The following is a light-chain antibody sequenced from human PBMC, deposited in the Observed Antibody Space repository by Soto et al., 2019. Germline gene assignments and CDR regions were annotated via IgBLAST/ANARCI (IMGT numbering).Light chain of an antibody. Sequence: QSALTQPASVSGSPGQSITISCTGTSSDGGGYNYVSWYQQYPGKAPKLMIYEVSNRPSGVSHRFSGSKSGNTASLTISGLQAEDEADYYCSSYTRSSTLYVFGTGTKVTVL. CDR3: SSYTRSSTLYV. CDR2: EVS. J-gene: IGLJ1*01. V-gene: IGLV2-14*01. CDR1: SSDGGGYNY.